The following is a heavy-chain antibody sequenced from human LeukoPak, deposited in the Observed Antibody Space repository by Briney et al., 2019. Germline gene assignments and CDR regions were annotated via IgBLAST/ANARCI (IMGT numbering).Heavy chain of an antibody. J-gene: IGHJ6*03. Sequence: SETLSLTCTVSGGSISSSSYYWGWIRQPPGKGLEWIGSIYYSGSTYYNPSLKSRVTISVDTSKNQFSLKLSSVTAADTAVYYCASSIFTITGTTAYYYYMDVWGKGTTVTVSS. CDR3: ASSIFTITGTTAYYYYMDV. CDR1: GGSISSSSYY. CDR2: IYYSGST. V-gene: IGHV4-39*01. D-gene: IGHD1-20*01.